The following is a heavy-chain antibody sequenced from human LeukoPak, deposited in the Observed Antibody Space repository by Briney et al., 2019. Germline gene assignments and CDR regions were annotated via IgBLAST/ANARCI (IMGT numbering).Heavy chain of an antibody. V-gene: IGHV4-34*01. J-gene: IGHJ5*02. Sequence: PSETLSLTCAVYGGSFSGYYWSWIRQPPGKGLEWIGEINHSGSTNYNPSLKSRVTISVDTSKNQFSLKLSSVTAADTAVYYCARTDGTSHWGGDNWFDPWGQGTLVTVSS. CDR1: GGSFSGYY. CDR3: ARTDGTSHWGGDNWFDP. D-gene: IGHD2-2*01. CDR2: INHSGST.